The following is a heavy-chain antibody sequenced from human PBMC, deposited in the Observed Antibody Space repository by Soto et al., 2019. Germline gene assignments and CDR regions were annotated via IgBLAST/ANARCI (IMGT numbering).Heavy chain of an antibody. CDR3: ASSFITTVGTTG. Sequence: GGSLRLSCAASGFTFDDYTMHWVRQAPGKGLEWVSLISWDGGSTYYADSVKGRFTISRDNSKNSLYLQMNSLRTEDTALYYCASSFITTVGTTGWGQGTLV. CDR1: GFTFDDYT. CDR2: ISWDGGST. V-gene: IGHV3-43*01. J-gene: IGHJ4*02. D-gene: IGHD1-1*01.